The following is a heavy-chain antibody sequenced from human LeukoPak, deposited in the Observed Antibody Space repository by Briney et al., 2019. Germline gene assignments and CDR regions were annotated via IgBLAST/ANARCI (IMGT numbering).Heavy chain of an antibody. V-gene: IGHV3-21*01. J-gene: IGHJ4*02. CDR3: ARDLYSSSSMDY. Sequence: PGGSLRLSCAASGFTFSSYSMNWVRQAPGKGLEWVSSISSSSSYIYYADSVEGRFTISRDNAKNSLYLQMNSLRAEDTAVYYCARDLYSSSSMDYWGQGTLVTVSS. CDR2: ISSSSSYI. D-gene: IGHD6-6*01. CDR1: GFTFSSYS.